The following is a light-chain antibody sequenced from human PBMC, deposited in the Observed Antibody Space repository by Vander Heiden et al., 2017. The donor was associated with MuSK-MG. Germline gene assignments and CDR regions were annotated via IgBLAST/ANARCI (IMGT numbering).Light chain of an antibody. CDR1: RDVINW. J-gene: IGKJ1*01. CDR3: QHDNMFWT. Sequence: DSQMTQSPCTLSASVGDRVTISFRASRDVINWLARYQQKPGKAPKLLIYMASNLESGVPSRLSCSGFGTEFTLTIISTQHDDFASYFGQHDNMFWTFGQGTKVEIK. CDR2: MAS. V-gene: IGKV1-5*03.